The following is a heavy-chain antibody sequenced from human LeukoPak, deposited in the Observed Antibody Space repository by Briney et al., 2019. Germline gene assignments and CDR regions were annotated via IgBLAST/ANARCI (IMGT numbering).Heavy chain of an antibody. D-gene: IGHD4-11*01. J-gene: IGHJ6*03. CDR3: ARGLPMTTVTRWYYYYYYMDV. V-gene: IGHV4-34*01. CDR1: GGSFSGYY. Sequence: SETLSLTCAVYGGSFSGYYWSWIRQPPGKGLEWIGEINRSGSTNYNPSLESRVTISVDTSKNQFSLKLSSVTAADTAVYYCARGLPMTTVTRWYYYYYYMDVWGKGTTVTVSS. CDR2: INRSGST.